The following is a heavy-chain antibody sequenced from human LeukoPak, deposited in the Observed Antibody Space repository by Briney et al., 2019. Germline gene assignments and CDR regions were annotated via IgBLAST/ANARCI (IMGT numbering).Heavy chain of an antibody. D-gene: IGHD3-22*01. V-gene: IGHV1-69*05. Sequence: GASVKVSCKASGYTFTDYYIHWVRQAPGQGLEWMGGIIPIFGTANYAQSLQGRVTITTDESTSTAYMELSSLRSEDTAVYYCASYYYDSSGYYGPLDYWGQGTLVTVSS. CDR3: ASYYYDSSGYYGPLDY. CDR1: GYTFTDYY. CDR2: IIPIFGTA. J-gene: IGHJ4*02.